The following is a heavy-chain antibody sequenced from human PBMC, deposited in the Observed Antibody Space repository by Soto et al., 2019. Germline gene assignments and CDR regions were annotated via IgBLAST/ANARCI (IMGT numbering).Heavy chain of an antibody. CDR2: INAGNGNT. V-gene: IGHV1-3*05. D-gene: IGHD3-10*01. CDR1: GYTFSSYA. J-gene: IGHJ4*02. Sequence: QVQLVQSGAEEKKPGASVKVSCKASGYTFSSYAMHWVRQAPGQRLEWMGWINAGNGNTKYSQKFQGIVTITRDTSASSACMELTSLRSEVTAVYYCSGGGPPIDYCGQETLVTVCS. CDR3: SGGGPPIDY.